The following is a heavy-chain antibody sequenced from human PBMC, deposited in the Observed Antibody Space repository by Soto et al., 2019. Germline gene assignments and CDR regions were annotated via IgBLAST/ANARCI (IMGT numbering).Heavy chain of an antibody. CDR3: AIKLTGTTAYYGMDV. Sequence: EVQLLESGGGLVQPGGSLRLSCAASGFTFSSYAMSWVRQAPGKGLEWVSAISGSGGSTYYADSVKGRFTISRDNSKNTLYLQMNSLRAEDTAVYYCAIKLTGTTAYYGMDVWGQGTTVTVSS. D-gene: IGHD1-7*01. CDR1: GFTFSSYA. V-gene: IGHV3-23*01. J-gene: IGHJ6*02. CDR2: ISGSGGST.